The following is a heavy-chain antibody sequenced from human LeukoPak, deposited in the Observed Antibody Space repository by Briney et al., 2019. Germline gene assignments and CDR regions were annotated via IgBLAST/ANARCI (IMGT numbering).Heavy chain of an antibody. CDR2: IYYSGST. Sequence: SETLSLTCTVSGGSISSHYWSWIRQPPGKGLEWIGYIYYSGSTNYNPSLKGRVTISVDTSKNQYSLKLSSVTAADTAVYYCARLHYDSSGYYNDYWGQGTLVTVSS. CDR3: ARLHYDSSGYYNDY. D-gene: IGHD3-22*01. J-gene: IGHJ4*02. V-gene: IGHV4-59*11. CDR1: GGSISSHY.